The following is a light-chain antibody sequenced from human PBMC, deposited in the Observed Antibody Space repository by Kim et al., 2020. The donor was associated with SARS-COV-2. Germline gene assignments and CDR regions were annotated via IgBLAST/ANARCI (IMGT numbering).Light chain of an antibody. CDR1: SLRSYY. V-gene: IGLV3-19*01. CDR3: NSRARIGNHRV. Sequence: SSELTQEPAVSVALGQTVRITCQGDSLRSYYASWYQQKPGQAPVLVIYGKNNRPSGIPDRFSGSSSGNTASLTITGAQAEDEADYYCNSRARIGNHRVFG. J-gene: IGLJ3*02. CDR2: GKN.